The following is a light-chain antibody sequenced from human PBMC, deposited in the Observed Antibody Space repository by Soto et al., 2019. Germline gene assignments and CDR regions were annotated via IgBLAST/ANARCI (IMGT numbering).Light chain of an antibody. CDR1: QSVGSN. V-gene: IGKV3-15*01. CDR3: QQYNNWPPIT. CDR2: GAS. J-gene: IGKJ5*01. Sequence: EIVMTQSPATLSVSPGERATLSCRASQSVGSNLAWYQQSLGQTPRLLIYGASTRATGISARFSGSWSGTEFTLTISSLQSEDLEVYYCQQYNNWPPITFGQGTRLEI.